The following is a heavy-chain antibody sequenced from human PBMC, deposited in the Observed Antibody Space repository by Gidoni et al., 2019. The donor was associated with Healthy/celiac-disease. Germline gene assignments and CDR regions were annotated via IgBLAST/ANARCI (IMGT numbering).Heavy chain of an antibody. CDR1: GGSISSGGYY. CDR3: ARDRLYGSGSFDI. CDR2: IYYSGST. J-gene: IGHJ3*02. Sequence: VSGGSISSGGYYWSWIRQHPGKGLEWIGYIYYSGSTYYNPSLKSRVTISVDTSKNQFSLKLSSVTAADTAVYYCARDRLYGSGSFDIWGQGTMVTVSS. D-gene: IGHD3-10*01. V-gene: IGHV4-31*02.